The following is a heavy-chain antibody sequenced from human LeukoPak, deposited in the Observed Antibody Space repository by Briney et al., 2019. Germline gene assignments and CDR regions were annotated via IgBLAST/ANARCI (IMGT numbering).Heavy chain of an antibody. V-gene: IGHV4-59*01. Sequence: SETLSLTCTVSGGSISSYYWSWIRQPPGKGLEWIGYIYYSGSTNYNPSLKSRVTISVDTSKNQFSLKLSSVTAADTAVYSCASLNPYDCSGGSCYPGGFDYWGQGTLVTVSS. CDR2: IYYSGST. D-gene: IGHD2-15*01. CDR3: ASLNPYDCSGGSCYPGGFDY. J-gene: IGHJ4*02. CDR1: GGSISSYY.